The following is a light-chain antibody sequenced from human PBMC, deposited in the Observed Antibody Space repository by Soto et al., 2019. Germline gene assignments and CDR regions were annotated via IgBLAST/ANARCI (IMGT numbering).Light chain of an antibody. CDR3: QQYNSYPRT. CDR1: QSISSG. Sequence: DIQMTQSPSTLSASVGDRVTITCRASQSISSGLAWYRQKPGKAPKLLIYKASSLESGVPSRFSGSGSGTEFTLTISSLQPDDFATYYCQQYNSYPRTFGQGTKVEIK. CDR2: KAS. J-gene: IGKJ1*01. V-gene: IGKV1-5*03.